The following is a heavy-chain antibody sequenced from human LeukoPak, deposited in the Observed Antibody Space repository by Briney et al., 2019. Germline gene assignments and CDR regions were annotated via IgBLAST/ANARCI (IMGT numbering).Heavy chain of an antibody. J-gene: IGHJ6*03. Sequence: SETLSLTCAVYADSLSRYYWTWIRQPAGTWLEWLGEINPSVSPDYTPSLKSRVTISVDTSKHQFSLRLTSVTAADTAVYYCASVRHRPLEYYYYIDVWGKGTTVTVSS. CDR1: ADSLSRYY. D-gene: IGHD2/OR15-2a*01. CDR3: ASVRHRPLEYYYYIDV. V-gene: IGHV4-34*01. CDR2: INPSVSP.